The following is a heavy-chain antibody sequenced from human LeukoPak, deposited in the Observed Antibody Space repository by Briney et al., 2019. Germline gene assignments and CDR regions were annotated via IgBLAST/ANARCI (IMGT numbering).Heavy chain of an antibody. CDR1: GGSISSSSYY. CDR3: ARQGQIVALQYYGMDV. V-gene: IGHV4-39*01. Sequence: SETLSLTCTGSGGSISSSSYYWGWIRQPPGKGLEWIGSIYYSGSTYYNPSLKSRVTISVDTSKNQFSLKLSSVTAADTAVYYCARQGQIVALQYYGMDVWGQGTTVTVSS. J-gene: IGHJ6*02. D-gene: IGHD3-22*01. CDR2: IYYSGST.